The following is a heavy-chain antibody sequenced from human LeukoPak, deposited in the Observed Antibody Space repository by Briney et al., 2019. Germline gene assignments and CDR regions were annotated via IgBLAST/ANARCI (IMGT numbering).Heavy chain of an antibody. CDR1: GFTVSSNY. Sequence: GGSLRLSCAASGFTVSSNYMSWVRQAPGKGLEWVSVIYSGGSAYYADSVKGRFTISRDNSKNTLYLQMNSLRAEDTAVYYCARDSVGAGYFDYWGQGTLVTVSS. V-gene: IGHV3-53*01. D-gene: IGHD1-26*01. CDR2: IYSGGSA. J-gene: IGHJ4*02. CDR3: ARDSVGAGYFDY.